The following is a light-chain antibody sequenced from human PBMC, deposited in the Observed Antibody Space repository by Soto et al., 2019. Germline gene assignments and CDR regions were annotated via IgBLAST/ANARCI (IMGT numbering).Light chain of an antibody. CDR3: QPYDHSIP. CDR1: QSISSNY. V-gene: IGKV3-20*01. Sequence: EIVLTQSPDTLSLSPGESATLSCRASQSISSNYLAWYQQKPGQAPRLLIYGASSRATGIPDRFSGSGSGTDFTLPISRLEPEDFAVFYCQPYDHSIPFGQGTRMEIE. J-gene: IGKJ5*01. CDR2: GAS.